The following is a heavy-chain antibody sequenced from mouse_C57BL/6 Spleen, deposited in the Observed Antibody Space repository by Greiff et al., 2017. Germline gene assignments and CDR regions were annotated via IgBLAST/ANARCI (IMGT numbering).Heavy chain of an antibody. CDR1: GYSFTGYF. V-gene: IGHV1-20*01. J-gene: IGHJ1*03. CDR3: ARSGSSYWYVGV. Sequence: EVQLQQSGPELVKPGDSVKISCKASGYSFTGYFMNWVMQSHGKSLEWIGRINPYNGDTFYNQKFKGTATLTVDKSSSTAHMERRSLTSEDSAVYYCARSGSSYWYVGVWGTGTTVTVSS. D-gene: IGHD1-1*01. CDR2: INPYNGDT.